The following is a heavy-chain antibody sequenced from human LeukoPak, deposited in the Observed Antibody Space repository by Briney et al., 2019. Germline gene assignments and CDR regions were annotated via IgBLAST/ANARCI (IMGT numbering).Heavy chain of an antibody. CDR3: ARDNSPVVAATLAPFDP. CDR1: GFTFSESW. V-gene: IGHV3-7*01. Sequence: PGGSLRLSCAASGFTFSESWMSWIRQAPGQGLQWVAAIKEDGSEKDYVDSVKGRFTISRDNAKNSLYLQMDSLRAEDTAVYYCARDNSPVVAATLAPFDPWGQGTLVTVSS. J-gene: IGHJ5*02. CDR2: IKEDGSEK. D-gene: IGHD2-15*01.